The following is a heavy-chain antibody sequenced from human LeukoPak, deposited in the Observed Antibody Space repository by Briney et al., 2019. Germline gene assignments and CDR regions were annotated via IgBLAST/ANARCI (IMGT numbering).Heavy chain of an antibody. CDR2: INPSGGTT. CDR1: GYTFTTYY. J-gene: IGHJ4*02. CDR3: ARAKGLFDY. Sequence: ASVKVSCKASGYTFTTYYMHWVRQAPGHGLEWMGMINPSGGTTSYAQKLQGRVTMTRDTSTSTVYMELSSLRSEDTAVFYCARAKGLFDYWGQGTLVTVSS. V-gene: IGHV1-46*04.